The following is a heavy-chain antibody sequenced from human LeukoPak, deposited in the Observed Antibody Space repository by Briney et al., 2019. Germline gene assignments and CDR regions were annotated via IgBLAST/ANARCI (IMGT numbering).Heavy chain of an antibody. CDR1: GFTFSSNS. Sequence: GGSLRLSCAASGFTFSSNSMHWVRQAPGKGLVWVTRINTDGSDRTHADFVKGRFTISRDNAKNTLYLEMNSLRAEDTAVYYCARALRSPGDSGLDYWGQGALVTVSS. CDR3: ARALRSPGDSGLDY. V-gene: IGHV3-74*03. CDR2: INTDGSDR. D-gene: IGHD3-10*01. J-gene: IGHJ4*02.